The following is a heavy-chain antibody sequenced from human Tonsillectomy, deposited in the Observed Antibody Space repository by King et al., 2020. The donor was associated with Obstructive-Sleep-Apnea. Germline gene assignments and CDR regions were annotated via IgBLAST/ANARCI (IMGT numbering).Heavy chain of an antibody. V-gene: IGHV1-18*04. CDR3: VRGHEPALTATREGWFDF. D-gene: IGHD1-7*01. CDR1: GYTFTTYS. J-gene: IGHJ5*01. Sequence: QLVQSGVEVKKPGASVKVSCKASGYTFTTYSINWVRQAPGQGLEWMGWISAYNGYTTYTQKVQGRVAMTTDTSTRTAYMGLMSLRSDDTAVYYCVRGHEPALTATREGWFDFWGQGTLVTVSS. CDR2: ISAYNGYT.